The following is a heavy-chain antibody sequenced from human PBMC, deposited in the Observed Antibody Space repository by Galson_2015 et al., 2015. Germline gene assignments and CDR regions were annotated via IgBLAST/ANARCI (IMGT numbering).Heavy chain of an antibody. CDR1: GFTFSSYW. V-gene: IGHV3-7*03. D-gene: IGHD3-10*01. CDR2: INEDGKKT. J-gene: IGHJ3*02. CDR3: ARDDTHFESLYYYDALDI. Sequence: SLRLSCAASGFTFSSYWMTWVRQAPGKGLEWVANINEDGKKTNYVDSVKGRFTISRDNARNSLYLQMTSLGAEDSAVYYCARDDTHFESLYYYDALDIWGQGTMVTVS.